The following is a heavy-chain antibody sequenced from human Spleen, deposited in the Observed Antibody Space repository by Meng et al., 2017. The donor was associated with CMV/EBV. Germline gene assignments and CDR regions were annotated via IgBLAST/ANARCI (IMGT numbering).Heavy chain of an antibody. CDR1: GFPVSNTS. CDR2: IYDDGRT. J-gene: IGHJ2*01. V-gene: IGHV3-66*02. CDR3: VRVTTTFWSFDL. D-gene: IGHD3-3*01. Sequence: SCAASGFPVSNTSMSWVRQAPGKGLEWVAVIYDDGRTYYADSVQGRFTISRDNSKSTLSLQMSRLRPEDTAVFYCVRVTTTFWSFDLWGRGSLVTVSS.